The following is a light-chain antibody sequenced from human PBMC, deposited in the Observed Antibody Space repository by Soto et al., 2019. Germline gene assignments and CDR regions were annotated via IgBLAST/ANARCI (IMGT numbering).Light chain of an antibody. CDR1: QNVKNNY. CDR3: QQYGSSPGT. J-gene: IGKJ2*01. Sequence: DIVLTQSPGTLSLSPGERATLSCRASQNVKNNYLAWYQQKPGQAPRLLIRGASSRAAGLPDRFSGSGSGTALTLTISRLEPEDFAVYYCQQYGSSPGTFGQGTKLEIK. V-gene: IGKV3-20*01. CDR2: GAS.